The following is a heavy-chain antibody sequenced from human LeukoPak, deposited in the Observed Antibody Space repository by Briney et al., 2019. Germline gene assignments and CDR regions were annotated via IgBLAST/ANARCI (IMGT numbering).Heavy chain of an antibody. V-gene: IGHV3-7*01. Sequence: GGSLRLSCAASGFTFSSYWMSWVRQAPGKGLEWVANIKQDGSEKYYVDSVKGRFTISRDNAKNSLYLQMNSLRAEDTAVYYCARDILRRPSGSYYKNNYFDYWGQGTLVTVSS. D-gene: IGHD3-10*01. CDR3: ARDILRRPSGSYYKNNYFDY. CDR2: IKQDGSEK. CDR1: GFTFSSYW. J-gene: IGHJ4*02.